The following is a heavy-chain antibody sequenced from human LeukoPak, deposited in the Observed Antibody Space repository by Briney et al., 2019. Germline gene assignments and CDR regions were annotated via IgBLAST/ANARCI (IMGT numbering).Heavy chain of an antibody. J-gene: IGHJ4*02. CDR3: ARLLTGASNFDY. V-gene: IGHV1-18*01. CDR2: ISVYNGNT. Sequence: ASVKVTCKASGYTFTSYGISWVRQAPGQGLEWMGWISVYNGNTNYAQKLQGRVTMTTDTSTSTAYMELRSLRSDDTAVYYCARLLTGASNFDYWGQGTLVTVSS. D-gene: IGHD7-27*01. CDR1: GYTFTSYG.